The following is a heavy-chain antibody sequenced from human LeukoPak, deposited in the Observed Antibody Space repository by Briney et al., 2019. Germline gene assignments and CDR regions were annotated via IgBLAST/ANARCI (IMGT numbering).Heavy chain of an antibody. Sequence: GGPLRPPGAPPGFFSRNFIMNGAGRPQGRGWGGSSFIAISGTYITYADSVKGRFTISRDNAKNSLYLQMNSLRVEDTAVYYCTRDLSATARAYDYWGQGTLVTVSS. CDR2: IAISGTYI. CDR1: GFFSRNFI. V-gene: IGHV3-21*01. J-gene: IGHJ4*02. CDR3: TRDLSATARAYDY. D-gene: IGHD1-26*01.